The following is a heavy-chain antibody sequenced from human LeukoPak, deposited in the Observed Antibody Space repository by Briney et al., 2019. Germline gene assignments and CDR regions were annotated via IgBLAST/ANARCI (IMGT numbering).Heavy chain of an antibody. J-gene: IGHJ4*02. CDR3: ARVESTRAIDY. Sequence: SETLSLTCTVSGGSISSYYWNWIGQPPGKGLEWIGYIYSSGNTNYNPSLQSRVAISVDTSKNQFSLKLTSVTAADTAVYYCARVESTRAIDYWGQGTLVTVSS. D-gene: IGHD2-2*01. V-gene: IGHV4-59*01. CDR2: IYSSGNT. CDR1: GGSISSYY.